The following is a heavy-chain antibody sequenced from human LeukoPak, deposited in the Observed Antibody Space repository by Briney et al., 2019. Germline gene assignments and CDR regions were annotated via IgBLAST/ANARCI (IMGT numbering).Heavy chain of an antibody. Sequence: PGGSLRLSCAASGFTFSDYNMRWIRQAPGKGLEWVSSISRSGSTKYYADSVKGRFTISRDNAKNSLYLQMNSLRAEDTALYYCAKDRTGYYDSSGYYSYWGQGTLVTVSS. CDR1: GFTFSDYN. V-gene: IGHV3-11*01. D-gene: IGHD3-22*01. J-gene: IGHJ4*02. CDR3: AKDRTGYYDSSGYYSY. CDR2: ISRSGSTK.